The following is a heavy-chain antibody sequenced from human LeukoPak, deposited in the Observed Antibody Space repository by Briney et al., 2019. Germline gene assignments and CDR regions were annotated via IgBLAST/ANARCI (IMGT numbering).Heavy chain of an antibody. CDR3: ARGGGCSGGSCYPIDY. J-gene: IGHJ4*02. V-gene: IGHV4-4*07. D-gene: IGHD2-15*01. CDR2: IYTSGST. Sequence: SETLSLTCTVSGGSISSYYWSWIRQPAGKGLEWIGRIYTSGSTNYNPSLKSRVTMSVDTSKNQFSLKLSSVTAADTAVYYCARGGGCSGGSCYPIDYWGQGNLVTVSS. CDR1: GGSISSYY.